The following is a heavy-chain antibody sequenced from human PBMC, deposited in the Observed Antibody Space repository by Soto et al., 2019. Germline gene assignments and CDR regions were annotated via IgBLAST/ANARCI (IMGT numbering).Heavy chain of an antibody. J-gene: IGHJ4*02. CDR3: ARGTRGISFDY. D-gene: IGHD3-16*02. V-gene: IGHV4-31*03. CDR1: GGSISSGGYY. Sequence: QVQLQESGPGLVKPSQTLSLTCTVSGGSISSGGYYWSWIRQHPGKGMEWIGYIYYSGSTYYNPSRNSGVTVSVDTSKNQFSRELSYVPAADRAVYCCARGTRGISFDYWGQGTLVTVSS. CDR2: IYYSGST.